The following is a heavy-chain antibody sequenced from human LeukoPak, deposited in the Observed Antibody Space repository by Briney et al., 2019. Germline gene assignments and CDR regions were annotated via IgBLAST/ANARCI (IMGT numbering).Heavy chain of an antibody. Sequence: GGSLRLSCAASGFTFSSYATSWVRQAPGKGLEWVSAISGSGGSTYYADSVKGRFTISRDNSKNTLYLQMNSLRAEDTAVYYCAKPERIAARPYWFDPWGQGTLVTVSS. CDR2: ISGSGGST. CDR1: GFTFSSYA. D-gene: IGHD6-6*01. CDR3: AKPERIAARPYWFDP. V-gene: IGHV3-23*01. J-gene: IGHJ5*02.